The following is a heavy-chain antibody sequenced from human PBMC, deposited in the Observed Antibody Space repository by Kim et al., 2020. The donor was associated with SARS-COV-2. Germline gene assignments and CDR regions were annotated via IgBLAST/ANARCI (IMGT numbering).Heavy chain of an antibody. J-gene: IGHJ4*02. D-gene: IGHD3-3*01. Sequence: ADSVKGRFTISRDNSKNTLYLQMNSLRAEDTAVYYCASAPDYDFWSGYFYWGQGTLVTVSS. CDR3: ASAPDYDFWSGYFY. V-gene: IGHV3-30*07.